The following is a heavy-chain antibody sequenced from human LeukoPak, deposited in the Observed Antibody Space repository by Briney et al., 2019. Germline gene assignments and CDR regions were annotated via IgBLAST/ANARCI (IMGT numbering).Heavy chain of an antibody. Sequence: SETLSLTCSVSGLSINTGYYWGWIRQSPGKGLELIGYIHHSGTTYYNPSLQSRVTISVDLSKNQFSLRLTSVTAADTAVYYCARRSGGSKRWFDPWGQGTLVTVSS. CDR2: IHHSGTT. CDR3: ARRSGGSKRWFDP. D-gene: IGHD2-15*01. J-gene: IGHJ5*02. CDR1: GLSINTGYY. V-gene: IGHV4-38-2*02.